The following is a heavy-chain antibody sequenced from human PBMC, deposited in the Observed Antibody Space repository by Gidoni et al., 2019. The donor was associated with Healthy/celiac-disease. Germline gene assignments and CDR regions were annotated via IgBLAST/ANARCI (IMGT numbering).Heavy chain of an antibody. CDR2: ISYDGSNK. V-gene: IGHV3-30*18. Sequence: QVQLVESGGGVVQPGRSLRLSCAASGFTFSSYGMHWVRQAPGKGLEWVAVISYDGSNKYYADSVKGRFTSSRDNSKNTLYLQMNSLRAEDTAVYYCAKDLSGWYQPDYWGQGTLVTVSS. J-gene: IGHJ4*02. CDR3: AKDLSGWYQPDY. CDR1: GFTFSSYG. D-gene: IGHD6-19*01.